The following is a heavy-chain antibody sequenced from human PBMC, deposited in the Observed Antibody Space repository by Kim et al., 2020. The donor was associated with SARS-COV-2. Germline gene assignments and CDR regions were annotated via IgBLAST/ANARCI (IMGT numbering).Heavy chain of an antibody. CDR3: ARWQSSVVVGRIFDY. Sequence: SETLSLTCAVYGGSFSGYYWSWIRQPPGKGLEWIGEINHSGSTNYNPSLKSRVTISVDTSKNQFSLKLSSVTAADTAVYYCARWQSSVVVGRIFDYWGQG. J-gene: IGHJ4*02. D-gene: IGHD2-2*01. V-gene: IGHV4-34*01. CDR2: INHSGST. CDR1: GGSFSGYY.